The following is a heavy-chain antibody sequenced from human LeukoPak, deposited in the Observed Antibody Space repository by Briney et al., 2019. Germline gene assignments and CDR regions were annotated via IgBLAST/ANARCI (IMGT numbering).Heavy chain of an antibody. CDR1: GFSFSDYY. J-gene: IGHJ4*02. CDR3: ASSQGDTAMVDY. V-gene: IGHV3-11*03. D-gene: IGHD5-18*01. CDR2: ISNRSSYT. Sequence: GGTLRLSRAASGFSFSDYYMSWIRQAPGKRLEWVSYISNRSSYTNYADSVKGRFTISRDNAKNSLYLQMNSLRAEDTAVYYCASSQGDTAMVDYWGQGTLVTVSS.